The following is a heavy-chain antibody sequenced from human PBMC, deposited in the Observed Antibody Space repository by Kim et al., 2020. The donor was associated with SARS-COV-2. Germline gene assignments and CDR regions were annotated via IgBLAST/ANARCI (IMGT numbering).Heavy chain of an antibody. CDR3: ARGFDAKYGLDV. CDR2: VNQDESVK. J-gene: IGHJ6*02. Sequence: GGSLRLSCAASTFTFKIYWMNWVRQAPGKGLEWVANVNQDESVKYYVDSVKGRFTISRDNARNSLYLQMDSLRAEDTAVYYCARGFDAKYGLDVWGQGTTVTVSS. V-gene: IGHV3-7*01. CDR1: TFTFKIYW.